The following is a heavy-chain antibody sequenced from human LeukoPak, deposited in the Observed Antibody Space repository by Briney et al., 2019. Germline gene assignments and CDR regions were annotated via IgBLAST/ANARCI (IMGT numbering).Heavy chain of an antibody. CDR3: AKRDLGY. V-gene: IGHV3-23*01. Sequence: GGSLRLSCAASGFTFSTYAMSWVRQAPGKGLEWVSTISSSGGSTYYADSVKGRFTISRDNSKNTLFLQMNGLRAEDTAIYYCAKRDLGYWGQGTLVTVSS. CDR1: GFTFSTYA. J-gene: IGHJ4*02. CDR2: ISSSGGST.